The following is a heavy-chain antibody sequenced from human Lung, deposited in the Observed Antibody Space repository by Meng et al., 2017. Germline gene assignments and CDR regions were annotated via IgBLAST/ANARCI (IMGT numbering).Heavy chain of an antibody. CDR1: GASFSDYY. Sequence: QALLEQGAGGWLKPSAPLPLPGVVAGASFSDYYWSWIRQPPGKGLEWIGEINHSGSTNYNPSLESRATISVDTSQNNLSLKLSSVTAADSAVYYCARGPTTMAHDFDYWGQGTLVTVSS. J-gene: IGHJ4*02. CDR2: INHSGST. CDR3: ARGPTTMAHDFDY. D-gene: IGHD4-11*01. V-gene: IGHV4-34*01.